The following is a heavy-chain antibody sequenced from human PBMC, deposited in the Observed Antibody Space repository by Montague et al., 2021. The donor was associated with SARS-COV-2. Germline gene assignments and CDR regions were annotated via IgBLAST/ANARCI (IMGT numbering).Heavy chain of an antibody. V-gene: IGHV2-70*01. D-gene: IGHD3-9*01. J-gene: IGHJ4*02. CDR2: IDCDDDK. CDR3: ARTLHDILTGYYSFDY. CDR1: GFSLSTSGMC. Sequence: PALVKPTQTLTLTCTFSGFSLSTSGMCVSWIRQPPGKALEWLALIDCDDDKYYSTSLKTRPTISKDTSKNQVVLTMTNMDPVDTATYYCARTLHDILTGYYSFDYWGQETLVTVSS.